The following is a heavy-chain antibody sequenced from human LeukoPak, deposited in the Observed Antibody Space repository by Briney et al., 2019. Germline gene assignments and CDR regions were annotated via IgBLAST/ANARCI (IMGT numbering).Heavy chain of an antibody. CDR1: GYSFTNYW. Sequence: GESLKISCKGSGYSFTNYWIGWVRQMPGKGLEWMGIIYPGDSERRYSPSFQGQVTISADKSISTACLQWSSLKASDTAMYYCARQASGWYHSDYWGQGTLVTVSS. CDR3: ARQASGWYHSDY. D-gene: IGHD6-19*01. CDR2: IYPGDSER. V-gene: IGHV5-51*01. J-gene: IGHJ4*02.